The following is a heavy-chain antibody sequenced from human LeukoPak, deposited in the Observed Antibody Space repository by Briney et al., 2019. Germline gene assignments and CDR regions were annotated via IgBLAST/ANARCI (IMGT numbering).Heavy chain of an antibody. Sequence: ASVKVSCKGSGYTFTGYYMHWVRQAPGQGLEWLAWINSNNGDTHYAQNFQGRVTMTRDTSISTAYMELSRLGSDDTAVYYCARDGDGYNLDWGQGTLVTVSS. CDR2: INSNNGDT. J-gene: IGHJ4*02. V-gene: IGHV1-2*02. CDR3: ARDGDGYNLD. D-gene: IGHD5-24*01. CDR1: GYTFTGYY.